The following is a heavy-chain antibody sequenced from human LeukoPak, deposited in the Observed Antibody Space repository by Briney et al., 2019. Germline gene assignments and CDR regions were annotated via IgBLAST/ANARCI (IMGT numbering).Heavy chain of an antibody. V-gene: IGHV3-53*01. J-gene: IGHJ4*02. Sequence: GGSLRLSCAASGFTVSSKYMSWVRQAPGKGLEWVSIIYSGGSAYYADSVKGRFTISRDNSKSTLYLQMNSLRAEDTAVYYCAMRPTQGRIVVVPAAGTDYWGQGTLVTVSS. CDR2: IYSGGSA. D-gene: IGHD2-2*01. CDR3: AMRPTQGRIVVVPAAGTDY. CDR1: GFTVSSKY.